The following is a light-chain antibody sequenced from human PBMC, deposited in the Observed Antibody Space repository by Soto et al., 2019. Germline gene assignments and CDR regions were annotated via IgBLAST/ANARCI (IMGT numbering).Light chain of an antibody. V-gene: IGKV3-20*01. CDR1: QSVASRN. J-gene: IGKJ1*01. CDR3: QHFGNSLWT. Sequence: IVLTQSPGTLSLSPGERATLSCRASQSVASRNLAWYQQKSGQAPRLLIYGTSSRAVHTPDRFSGSGSGTDFTLTISGLEPEGFAVYYCQHFGNSLWTFGQGTKVEI. CDR2: GTS.